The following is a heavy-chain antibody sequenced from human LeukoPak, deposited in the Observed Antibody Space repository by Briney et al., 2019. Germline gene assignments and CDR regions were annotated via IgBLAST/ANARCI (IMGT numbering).Heavy chain of an antibody. J-gene: IGHJ4*02. CDR3: AKGSWRGELIDY. CDR2: ISGSGGTT. CDR1: GFTFSSYA. V-gene: IGHV3-23*01. D-gene: IGHD1-26*01. Sequence: GGSLRLSCAASGFTFSSYAMNWVRQAPGKGLEWVSAISGSGGTTYYADSVKGRFTISRDNSKNTLYLQMNSLRAEDTAVYYCAKGSWRGELIDYWGQGTLVTVSS.